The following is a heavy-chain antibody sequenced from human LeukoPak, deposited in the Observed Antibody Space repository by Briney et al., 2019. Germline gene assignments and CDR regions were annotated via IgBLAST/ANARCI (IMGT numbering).Heavy chain of an antibody. CDR3: AKTAGARGHYYDSSGYYFDY. V-gene: IGHV3-23*01. CDR2: ISASGGST. Sequence: GVSLCLSCAASGFTFSSYAMSWVRQAPGKGLEWVSAISASGGSTYYADSVKGRFTMSRDNSKNTLYLQMNSLRAEETAVYYCAKTAGARGHYYDSSGYYFDYWGLGTLVTVS. CDR1: GFTFSSYA. J-gene: IGHJ4*02. D-gene: IGHD3-22*01.